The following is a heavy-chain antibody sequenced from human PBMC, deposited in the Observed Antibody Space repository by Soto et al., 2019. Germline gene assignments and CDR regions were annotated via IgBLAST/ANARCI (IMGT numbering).Heavy chain of an antibody. CDR2: INPNSGGT. J-gene: IGHJ6*02. Sequence: ASVKVSCKASGYTFTGYYMHWVRQAPGQGLEWMGWINPNSGGTNYAQKFQGRVTMTRDTSISTAYMELSRLRFDDTAVYYCAKIIAAAGTNNNYYYYYGMDVWGQGTTVTVSS. D-gene: IGHD6-13*01. V-gene: IGHV1-2*02. CDR1: GYTFTGYY. CDR3: AKIIAAAGTNNNYYYYYGMDV.